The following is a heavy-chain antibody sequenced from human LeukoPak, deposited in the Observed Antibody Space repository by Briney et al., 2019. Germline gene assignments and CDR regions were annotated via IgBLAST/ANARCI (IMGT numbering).Heavy chain of an antibody. CDR1: GFTFVDYA. D-gene: IGHD3-10*01. Sequence: PGGALRLSCTAPGFTFVDYAMSWFRQAPGKGLEWVGFIRSKAYGGTTEYAASVKGRFTISRDDSKSIAYLQMNSLKTEDTAVYYCIGSFGELTFFDYWGQGTLVTVSS. CDR3: IGSFGELTFFDY. V-gene: IGHV3-49*03. CDR2: IRSKAYGGTT. J-gene: IGHJ4*02.